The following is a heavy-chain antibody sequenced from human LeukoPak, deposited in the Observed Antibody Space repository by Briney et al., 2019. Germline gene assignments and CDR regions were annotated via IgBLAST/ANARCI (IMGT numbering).Heavy chain of an antibody. J-gene: IGHJ6*04. V-gene: IGHV3-21*01. CDR3: AELGITMIGGV. CDR1: GFAFSSYG. Sequence: GGSLRLSCAASGFAFSSYGMSWVRQAPGKGLEWVSSISSSSSYIYYADSVKGRFTISRDNAKNSLYLQMNSLRAEDTAVYYCAELGITMIGGVWGKGTTVTISS. D-gene: IGHD3-10*02. CDR2: ISSSSSYI.